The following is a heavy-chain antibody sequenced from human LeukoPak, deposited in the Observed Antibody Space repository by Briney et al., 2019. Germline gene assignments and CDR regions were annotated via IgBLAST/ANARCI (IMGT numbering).Heavy chain of an antibody. CDR1: GFTFSSYW. CDR2: INTDGSST. CDR3: ARVWSGYFDAFDI. J-gene: IGHJ3*02. D-gene: IGHD3-3*01. V-gene: IGHV3-74*01. Sequence: PGGSLRLSCAASGFTFSSYWMHWVRQAPGKGLVWVSRINTDGSSTSYADSVKGRFTISRDNAKNSLYLQMNSLRAEDTAVYYCARVWSGYFDAFDIWGQGTMVTVSS.